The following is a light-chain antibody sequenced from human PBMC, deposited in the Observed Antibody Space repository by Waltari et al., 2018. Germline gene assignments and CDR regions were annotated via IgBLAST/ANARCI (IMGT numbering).Light chain of an antibody. CDR3: AAWDDSLNVYV. CDR2: NNT. J-gene: IGLJ1*01. V-gene: IGLV1-44*01. CDR1: SSNIGSNF. Sequence: QSVLTQPPSASGTPGQRVIISCSGSSSNIGSNFVSWYQQLPGTAPKLLIDNNTQRPSGVPDRFSASKSGTSASLAISGLQSEDEADYYCAAWDDSLNVYVFGTGTKVTV.